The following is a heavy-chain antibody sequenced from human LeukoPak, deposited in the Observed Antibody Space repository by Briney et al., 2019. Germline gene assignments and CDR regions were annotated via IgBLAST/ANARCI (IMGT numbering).Heavy chain of an antibody. CDR2: ISYDGSNK. V-gene: IGHV3-30*04. D-gene: IGHD6-6*01. CDR3: ARADWQVTSSSSSFDY. Sequence: GGSLRLSCAASGFTFSSYAMHWVRQAPGRGLEWVAVISYDGSNKYYADSVKGRFTISRDNSKNTLYLQMNSLRAEDTAVYNCARADWQVTSSSSSFDYWGQGPLVTVSS. J-gene: IGHJ4*02. CDR1: GFTFSSYA.